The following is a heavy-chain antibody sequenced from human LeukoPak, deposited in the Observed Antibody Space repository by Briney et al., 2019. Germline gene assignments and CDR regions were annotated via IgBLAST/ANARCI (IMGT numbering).Heavy chain of an antibody. CDR2: ISGSGGST. CDR3: ASSVDDYGDY. J-gene: IGHJ4*02. CDR1: GFTFRIYT. D-gene: IGHD2-15*01. V-gene: IGHV3-23*01. Sequence: GGSLRLSCAASGFTFRIYTMNWVRQAPGKGLEWVSSISGSGGSTYYADSVKGRFTISRDNSKNTLYLQMNGLRAEDTAVYYCASSVDDYGDYWGQGTLVTVSS.